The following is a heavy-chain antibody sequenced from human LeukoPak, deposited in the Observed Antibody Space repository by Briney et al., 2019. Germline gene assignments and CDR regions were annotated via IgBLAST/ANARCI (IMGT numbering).Heavy chain of an antibody. D-gene: IGHD5-18*01. J-gene: IGHJ6*03. CDR3: ARMPQYSYGYYYYYMDV. CDR1: GYTFTGYY. CDR2: INPNSGGT. Sequence: ASVKVSCKASGYTFTGYYMHWVRQAPGQGLEWMGWINPNSGGTNYAQKFQGRVTMTRDTSISTAYMELSRLRSDDMAVYYCARMPQYSYGYYYYYMDVWGKGTTVTVSS. V-gene: IGHV1-2*02.